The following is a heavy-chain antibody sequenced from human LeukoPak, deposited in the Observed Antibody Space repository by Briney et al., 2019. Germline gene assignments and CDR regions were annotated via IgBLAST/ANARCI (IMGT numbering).Heavy chain of an antibody. J-gene: IGHJ4*02. V-gene: IGHV4-59*08. CDR3: ARHVDATGYYFDY. Sequence: PSETLSLTCTVSGGSISSYYWSWIRQPPGKGLEWIGYIYYSGSTNYNPSLKSRVTISVDTSKNQFSLKLSSVTAADTAVYYCARHVDATGYYFDYWGQGTLVTVSS. CDR1: GGSISSYY. CDR2: IYYSGST.